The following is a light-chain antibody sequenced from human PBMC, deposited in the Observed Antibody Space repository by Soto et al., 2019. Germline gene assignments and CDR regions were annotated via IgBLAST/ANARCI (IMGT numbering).Light chain of an antibody. CDR3: LQYGGSPAT. V-gene: IGKV3-20*01. J-gene: IGKJ1*01. CDR1: QSVSSTY. CDR2: GAS. Sequence: EIVLTQSPGTLSLSPGERATLSCRASQSVSSTYLAWYQQKPGQAPRLLIYGASNRATGIPDRFSGSGSGTDFTLSISRLEPEDFAVYYCLQYGGSPATFSHGAKGEI.